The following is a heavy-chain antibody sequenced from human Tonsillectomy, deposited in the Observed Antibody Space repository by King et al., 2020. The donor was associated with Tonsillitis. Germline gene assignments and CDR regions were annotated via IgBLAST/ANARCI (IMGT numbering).Heavy chain of an antibody. J-gene: IGHJ4*02. CDR2: ISGSGGTT. D-gene: IGHD3-10*01. CDR3: AKGVLWFGDSEDY. V-gene: IGHV3-23*04. CDR1: GFTFSTSP. Sequence: VQLVESGGGLVQPGGSLRLSCAASGFTFSTSPMSWVRQAPGKGLEWVSAISGSGGTTYYANSVKVRFTISRDNSKNTLYLQMNSLRAEDTAVFYCAKGVLWFGDSEDYWGQGTLVSVSS.